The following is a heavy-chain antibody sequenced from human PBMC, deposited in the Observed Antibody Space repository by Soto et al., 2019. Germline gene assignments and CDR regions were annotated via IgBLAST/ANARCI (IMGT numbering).Heavy chain of an antibody. D-gene: IGHD3-3*01. CDR1: GGSISSYY. J-gene: IGHJ6*03. CDR3: ARDHNGDFWSGYYSPGYYMDV. V-gene: IGHV4-59*01. Sequence: PSETLSLTCTVSGGSISSYYWSWIRQPPGKGLEWFGYIYYSGSTNYNPSLKSRVTISVDTSKNQFSLKLSSVTAADTAVYYCARDHNGDFWSGYYSPGYYMDVWGKGTTVTVSS. CDR2: IYYSGST.